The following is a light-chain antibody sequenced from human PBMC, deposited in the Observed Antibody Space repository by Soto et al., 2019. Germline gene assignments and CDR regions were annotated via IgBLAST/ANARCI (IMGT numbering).Light chain of an antibody. V-gene: IGKV3-20*01. CDR1: QSVSSSY. CDR2: GAS. CDR3: QQYGSSPYT. Sequence: EIVLTQSPGTLSLSPGERATLSCRASQSVSSSYLAWYQQKPGQAPRHLIYGASSRATGIPDRFSGSGSGTVFTLTISRLETEDFAVYYCQQYGSSPYTFGQGTKLEIK. J-gene: IGKJ2*01.